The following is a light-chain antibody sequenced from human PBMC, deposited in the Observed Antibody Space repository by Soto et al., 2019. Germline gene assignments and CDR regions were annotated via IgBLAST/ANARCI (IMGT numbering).Light chain of an antibody. CDR1: QSVSSSY. CDR3: QHYGTPPTWT. Sequence: DIVLTQSPGTLSLSPGERATLSCRASQSVSSSYLAWYQQKPGQAPRLLIYGASSRATGIPDRFSGGGSGTDFTLTISRLEPEDFVVYYCQHYGTPPTWTFGQGTKVEIK. J-gene: IGKJ1*01. CDR2: GAS. V-gene: IGKV3-20*01.